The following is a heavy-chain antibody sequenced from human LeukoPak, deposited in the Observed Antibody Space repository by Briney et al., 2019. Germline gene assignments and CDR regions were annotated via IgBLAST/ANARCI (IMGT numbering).Heavy chain of an antibody. CDR1: GFTFSGYW. D-gene: IGHD3-10*01. CDR2: IKQDGSEK. Sequence: PGGSLRLSCAASGFTFSGYWMGWVRQAPGKGLEWVANIKQDGSEKYYVDSVKGRFTISRDNAKNSLYLQMNSLRAEDTAVYYCAGDRGRDYFDYWGQGTLVTVSS. CDR3: AGDRGRDYFDY. J-gene: IGHJ4*02. V-gene: IGHV3-7*01.